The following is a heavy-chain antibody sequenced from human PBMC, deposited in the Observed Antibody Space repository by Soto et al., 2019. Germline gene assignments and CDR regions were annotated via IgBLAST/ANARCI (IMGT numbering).Heavy chain of an antibody. Sequence: PGGSLRLSCAGSGFTFSSYHMDLVRQPRGKGLERVSYISSARSAMYYADSVKGRFTISRDNAKNSLFLQMHSLRAEDTAVYYCARDLMGYAMKVWGQGTTVTVSS. J-gene: IGHJ6*02. CDR1: GFTFSSYH. CDR2: ISSARSAM. D-gene: IGHD2-8*01. V-gene: IGHV3-48*03. CDR3: ARDLMGYAMKV.